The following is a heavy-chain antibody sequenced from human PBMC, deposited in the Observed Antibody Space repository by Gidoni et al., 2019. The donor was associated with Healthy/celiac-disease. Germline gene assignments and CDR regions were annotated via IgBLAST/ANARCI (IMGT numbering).Heavy chain of an antibody. CDR2: IYYSGST. J-gene: IGHJ4*02. V-gene: IGHV4-31*03. Sequence: QVQLQESGPGLVKPSQTLSLTCTVYGGSISSGGYYWLWIRQHPGKGLEWLGYIYYSGSTYYNPSLKSRVTISVDTSKNLFSLKLSVVTAADTAVFYFARGGPRGYCSCGSCYLIVWGQGTLVTVSS. D-gene: IGHD2-15*01. CDR3: ARGGPRGYCSCGSCYLIV. CDR1: GGSISSGGYY.